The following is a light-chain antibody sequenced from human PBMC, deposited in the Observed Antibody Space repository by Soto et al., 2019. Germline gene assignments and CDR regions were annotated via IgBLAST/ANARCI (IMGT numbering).Light chain of an antibody. V-gene: IGKV2-28*01. CDR2: LGS. J-gene: IGKJ2*01. CDR1: QSLLHSNGYTY. CDR3: MQALQTPYT. Sequence: EIVMTQSPLSLPVTPGEPASISCRSSQSLLHSNGYTYLDWYLQKPGQSPQLLIYLGSNRASGVPERLSGSGSGTEFTLTISRVEAEDVGVYYCMQALQTPYTFGQGTKLEIK.